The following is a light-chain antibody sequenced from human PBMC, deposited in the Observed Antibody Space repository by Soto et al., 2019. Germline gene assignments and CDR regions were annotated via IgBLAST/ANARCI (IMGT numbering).Light chain of an antibody. J-gene: IGKJ5*01. CDR2: EVS. CDR3: LQSLQLPVT. Sequence: DILLTQTPHSLSGIPGQAASISCXSAQXLXXXXXXTSLFWYLQKAGQPPQLLIYEVSKRYSGAPDRFSGSGSGTDFTLQISRVAAEDVGTYYCLQSLQLPVTFGQGTRLEIK. V-gene: IGKV2D-29*01. CDR1: QXLXXXXXXTS.